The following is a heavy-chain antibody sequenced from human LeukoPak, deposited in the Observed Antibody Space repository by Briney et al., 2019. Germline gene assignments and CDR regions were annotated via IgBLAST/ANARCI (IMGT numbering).Heavy chain of an antibody. D-gene: IGHD3-22*01. J-gene: IGHJ4*02. CDR2: INHSGST. Sequence: PSETLSLTCAVYGGSFSGYYWSWIRQPPGKGLEWIGEINHSGSTNYNPSLKSRVTISVDTSKNQFSLKLSSVTAADTAVYYCARRYYDSSGYENFDYRGQGTLVTVSS. V-gene: IGHV4-34*01. CDR3: ARRYYDSSGYENFDY. CDR1: GGSFSGYY.